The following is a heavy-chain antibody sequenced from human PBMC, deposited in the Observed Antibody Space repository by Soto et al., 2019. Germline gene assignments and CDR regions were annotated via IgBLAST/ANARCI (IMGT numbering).Heavy chain of an antibody. CDR3: ARGGGLYSSAFIDY. Sequence: EVPLVESGGGLIQPGGSLRLSCAASGFTVSSNYMSWVRQAPGKGLEWVSVIYSGGSTYYADSVKGRFTISRDNSKNTLYLQMNSLRAEDTAVYYCARGGGLYSSAFIDYWGQGTLVTVPS. J-gene: IGHJ4*02. CDR1: GFTVSSNY. V-gene: IGHV3-53*01. D-gene: IGHD6-19*01. CDR2: IYSGGST.